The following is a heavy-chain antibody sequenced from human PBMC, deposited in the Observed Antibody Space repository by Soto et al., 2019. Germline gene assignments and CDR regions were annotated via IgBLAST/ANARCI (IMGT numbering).Heavy chain of an antibody. CDR3: ARKHSSGCFDR. Sequence: GGSLRLSCAASGFTFNNYAMRWVRQAPGKGLEWVSTIGGSGITTYYADSVKGRFTISRDNSKNTLYLQMNSLRAEDTALYYCARKHSSGCFDRWGRGTMVTVSS. J-gene: IGHJ2*01. CDR2: IGGSGITT. D-gene: IGHD3-22*01. CDR1: GFTFNNYA. V-gene: IGHV3-23*01.